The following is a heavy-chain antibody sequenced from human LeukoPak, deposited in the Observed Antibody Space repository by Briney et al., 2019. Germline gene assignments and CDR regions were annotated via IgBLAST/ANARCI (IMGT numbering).Heavy chain of an antibody. CDR1: GYTFTSYY. D-gene: IGHD3-22*01. V-gene: IGHV1-46*01. J-gene: IGHJ4*02. Sequence: GPVQVSFKASGYTFTSYYIHWVRQAPGQGVEWMGIINPSDGSTRYAQNFQGRVTMTRDTSTSTLYMELSSLRSEDTAVYFCARVAYYDSSVYSFDYWGQGTLVTVSS. CDR2: INPSDGST. CDR3: ARVAYYDSSVYSFDY.